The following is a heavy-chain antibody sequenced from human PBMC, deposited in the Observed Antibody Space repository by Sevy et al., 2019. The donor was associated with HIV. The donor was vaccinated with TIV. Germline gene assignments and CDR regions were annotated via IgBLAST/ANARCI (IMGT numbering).Heavy chain of an antibody. D-gene: IGHD3-22*01. CDR3: ARGNRYYDSSGYYGY. CDR1: GGSFSGYY. CDR2: INHSGST. Sequence: SETLSLTCAVYGGSFSGYYWSWIRQPPGKGLEWNGEINHSGSTNYNPSLKSRVTISVDTSKNQFSLKLSSVTAADTAVYYCARGNRYYDSSGYYGYWGQGTLVTVSS. V-gene: IGHV4-34*01. J-gene: IGHJ4*02.